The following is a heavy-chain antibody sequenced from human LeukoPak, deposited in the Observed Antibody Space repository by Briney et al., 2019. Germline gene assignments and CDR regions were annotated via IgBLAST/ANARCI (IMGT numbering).Heavy chain of an antibody. CDR1: GGSFSGYY. CDR3: ARGKLHCSSTSCYLGWFDP. Sequence: PSETLSLTCAVYGGSFSGYYWSWIRQPPGKGLEWSGEINHSGSTNYNPSLKSRVTISVDTSKNQFSLKLSSVTAADTAVYYCARGKLHCSSTSCYLGWFDPWGQGTLVTVSS. CDR2: INHSGST. V-gene: IGHV4-34*01. D-gene: IGHD2-2*01. J-gene: IGHJ5*02.